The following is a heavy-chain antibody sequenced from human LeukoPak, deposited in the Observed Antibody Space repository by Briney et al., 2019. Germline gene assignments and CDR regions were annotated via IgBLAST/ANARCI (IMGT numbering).Heavy chain of an antibody. V-gene: IGHV3-23*01. CDR2: IFGSGGST. J-gene: IGHJ5*02. Sequence: GGSLRLSCAASGFTFSSYAMYWVRQAPGKGLEWVSGIFGSGGSTHYADSVKGRFTISRDNSKNTVYLQMNSLRAEDTAVYYCARGRGNWFDPWGQGTLVTVSS. CDR1: GFTFSSYA. CDR3: ARGRGNWFDP. D-gene: IGHD3-10*01.